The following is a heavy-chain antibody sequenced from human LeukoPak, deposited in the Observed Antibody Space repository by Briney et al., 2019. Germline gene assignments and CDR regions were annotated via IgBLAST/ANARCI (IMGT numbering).Heavy chain of an antibody. J-gene: IGHJ3*01. D-gene: IGHD1-14*01. CDR1: GFTFTKFA. CDR3: AKATPYGTTWVGGFDL. V-gene: IGHV3-23*01. CDR2: MGPTGDT. Sequence: GGSLRLSCAGSGFTFTKFAMTWVRQAPGKGLEWVSSMGPTGDTYYLDSVKGRFSLSRDVSKSTMSLQMSTLRVDDTAVYFCAKATPYGTTWVGGFDLWGQGTMVTVSS.